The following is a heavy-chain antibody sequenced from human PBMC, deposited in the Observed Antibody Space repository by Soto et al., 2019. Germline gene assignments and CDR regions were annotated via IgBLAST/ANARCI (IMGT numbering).Heavy chain of an antibody. CDR2: IYYSGST. V-gene: IGHV4-39*01. Sequence: QLQLQESGPGLVKPSETLSLTCTVSGGSISSSSYYWGWIRQPPGKGLEWIGSIYYSGSTYYNPSLKSRVTISVDTSKNQFPLKLSSVTAADTAVYYCARDAVAGAYYYYYGMDVWGQGTTVTVSS. CDR1: GGSISSSSYY. CDR3: ARDAVAGAYYYYYGMDV. D-gene: IGHD6-19*01. J-gene: IGHJ6*02.